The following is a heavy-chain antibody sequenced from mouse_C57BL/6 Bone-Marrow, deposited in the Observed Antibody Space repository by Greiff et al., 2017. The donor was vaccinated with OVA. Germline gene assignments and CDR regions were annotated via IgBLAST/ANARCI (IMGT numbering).Heavy chain of an antibody. D-gene: IGHD2-1*01. CDR1: GYSITSGYY. CDR3: AREDGNYYFDY. CDR2: ISYDGSN. J-gene: IGHJ2*01. Sequence: EVQRVESGPGLVKPSQSLSLTCSVTGYSITSGYYWNWIRQFPGNKLEWMGYISYDGSNNYNPSLKNRISITRDTSKNQFFLKLNSVTTEDTATYYCAREDGNYYFDYWGQGTTRTVSS. V-gene: IGHV3-6*01.